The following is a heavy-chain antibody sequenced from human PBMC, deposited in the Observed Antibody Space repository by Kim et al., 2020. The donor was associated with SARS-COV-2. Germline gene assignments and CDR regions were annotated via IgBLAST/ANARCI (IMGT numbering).Heavy chain of an antibody. D-gene: IGHD3-10*01. V-gene: IGHV3-49*04. J-gene: IGHJ4*02. CDR1: GFTFGDYA. CDR2: IRSKAYGGTT. Sequence: GGSLRLSCTASGFTFGDYAMSWVRQAPGKGLEWVGFIRSKAYGGTTEYAASVKGRFTISRDDSKSIAYLQMNSLKTEDTAVYYCTRGAGSYYNVPIDYWGQGTLVTVSS. CDR3: TRGAGSYYNVPIDY.